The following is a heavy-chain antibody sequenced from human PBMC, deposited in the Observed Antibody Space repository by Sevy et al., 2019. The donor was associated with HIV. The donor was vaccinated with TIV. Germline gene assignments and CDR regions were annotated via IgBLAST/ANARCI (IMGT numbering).Heavy chain of an antibody. CDR3: AIGAYGPSFDI. V-gene: IGHV1-18*04. CDR1: GYTFSDSG. D-gene: IGHD3-10*01. Sequence: ASVKVSCKASGYTFSDSGYYVHWVRQAPGQGLEWMGWISAYNGNTNYAQNLQGRVTMTTDTSTNTAYMELRSLRSDDTAVYYCAIGAYGPSFDIWGQGTMVTVSS. CDR2: ISAYNGNT. J-gene: IGHJ3*02.